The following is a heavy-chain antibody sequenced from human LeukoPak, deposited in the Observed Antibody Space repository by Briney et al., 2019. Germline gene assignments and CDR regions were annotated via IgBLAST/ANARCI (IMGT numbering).Heavy chain of an antibody. J-gene: IGHJ5*02. D-gene: IGHD5-12*01. V-gene: IGHV4-59*01. CDR1: GGSISSYY. CDR3: ARLSGYDFPFDP. Sequence: SETLPLTCTVSGGSISSYYWSWIRQPPGKGLEWIGYIYYSGSTNYNPSLKSRVTISVDTSKNQFSLKLSSVTAADTAVYYCARLSGYDFPFDPWGQGTLVTVSS. CDR2: IYYSGST.